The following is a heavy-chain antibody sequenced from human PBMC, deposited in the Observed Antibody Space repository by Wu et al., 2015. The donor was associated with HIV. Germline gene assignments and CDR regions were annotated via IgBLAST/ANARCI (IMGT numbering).Heavy chain of an antibody. CDR2: INPNSGGT. Sequence: QVQLVQSGAEVKKPGASVKVSCKASGNTITGHYINWVRQAPGQGLEWMGWINPNSGGTTYAKKFQDRVTMTRDTSIYTTYMELRSLKSDDSAVYYCARDELFRVDDAFDLWGQGTLVTVSS. J-gene: IGHJ3*01. CDR3: ARDELFRVDDAFDL. CDR1: GNTITGHY. D-gene: IGHD2-15*01. V-gene: IGHV1-2*02.